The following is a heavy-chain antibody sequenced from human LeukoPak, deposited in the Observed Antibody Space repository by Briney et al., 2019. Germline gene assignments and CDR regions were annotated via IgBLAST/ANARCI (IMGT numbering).Heavy chain of an antibody. CDR3: AKDLTTVTSQGDY. J-gene: IGHJ4*02. V-gene: IGHV3-30*02. D-gene: IGHD4-17*01. Sequence: PGRSLRLSCAASGFTFSTYAMHWVRQAPGKGPERVAFTRYDGSDKYYADSVKGRFTISRDNSKNTLYLQMNSLRAEDTAVYYCAKDLTTVTSQGDYWGQGTLVTVSS. CDR1: GFTFSTYA. CDR2: TRYDGSDK.